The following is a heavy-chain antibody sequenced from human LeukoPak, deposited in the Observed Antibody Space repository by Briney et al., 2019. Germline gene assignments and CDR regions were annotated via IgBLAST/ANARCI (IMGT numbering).Heavy chain of an antibody. CDR1: GYTFVGYY. CDR2: IDPYTGNT. CDR3: AREYSASEH. D-gene: IGHD5-12*01. J-gene: IGHJ4*02. Sequence: ASVKVSCKASGYTFVGYYLHWVRQAPRQGLEWMAWIDPYTGNTHYAQKFQGRITVTRDTSVSTTYMELSWLTSDDTARYYCAREYSASEHWGQGTLVTVSS. V-gene: IGHV1-2*02.